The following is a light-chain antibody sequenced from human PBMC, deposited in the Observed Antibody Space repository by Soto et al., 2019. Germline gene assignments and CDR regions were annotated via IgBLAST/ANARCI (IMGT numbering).Light chain of an antibody. V-gene: IGKV3-20*01. CDR1: QPVSSNY. Sequence: EIILTQSPDTLSLSPGERATLSCRASQPVSSNYLAWCQQRPGQAPRLLIYGASTRAAGIPDRFSGSGSGTDFTLTITRLEPEDSAVYFCQQYTGPPTTFGQGTRREIK. J-gene: IGKJ5*01. CDR3: QQYTGPPTT. CDR2: GAS.